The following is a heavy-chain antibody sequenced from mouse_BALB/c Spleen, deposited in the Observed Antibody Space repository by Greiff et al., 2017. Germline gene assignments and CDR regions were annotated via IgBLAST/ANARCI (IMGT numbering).Heavy chain of an antibody. CDR2: ISYSGST. CDR1: GYSITSDYA. CDR3: ARGFTTVPYAMDY. J-gene: IGHJ4*01. D-gene: IGHD1-1*01. Sequence: EVKLLESGPGLVKPSQSLSLTCTVTGYSITSDYAWNWIRQFPGNKLEWMGYISYSGSTSYNPSLKSRISITRDTSKNQFFLQLNSVTTEDTATYYCARGFTTVPYAMDYWGQGTSVTVSA. V-gene: IGHV3-2*02.